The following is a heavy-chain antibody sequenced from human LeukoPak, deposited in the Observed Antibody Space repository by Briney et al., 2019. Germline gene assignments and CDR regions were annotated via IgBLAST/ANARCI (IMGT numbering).Heavy chain of an antibody. J-gene: IGHJ3*01. CDR1: GFTFSSYG. CDR3: AKDLYYYDSSGKTPHM. CDR2: ISYDGSNK. D-gene: IGHD3-22*01. Sequence: GGSLRLSCAASGFTFSSYGMHWVRQAPGKGLEWVAVISYDGSNKYYADSVKGRFTISRGNSKNTLYLQMNSLRAEDTAVYYCAKDLYYYDSSGKTPHMWGQGTMITVSS. V-gene: IGHV3-30*18.